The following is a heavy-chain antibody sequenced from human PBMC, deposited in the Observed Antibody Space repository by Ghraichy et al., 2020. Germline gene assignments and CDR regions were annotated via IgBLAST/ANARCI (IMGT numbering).Heavy chain of an antibody. J-gene: IGHJ4*02. CDR3: TRMTWWNFEY. CDR1: GFSLTTRGMR. V-gene: IGHV2-70*04. D-gene: IGHD2-8*02. Sequence: SGPTLVNPTQTLTLTCTFSGFSLTTRGMRVSWIRQPPGKALEWLARIDWDGGKFYSTSLRTRLTISRDTSKEQVVLTMTNVDPVDTATYFCTRMTWWNFEYWGQGTLVTVSS. CDR2: IDWDGGK.